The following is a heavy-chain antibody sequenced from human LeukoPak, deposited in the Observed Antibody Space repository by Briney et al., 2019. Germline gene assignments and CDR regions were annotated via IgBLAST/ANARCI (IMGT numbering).Heavy chain of an antibody. CDR1: RYTFTRSG. D-gene: IGHD3-10*01. CDR3: ARGGMVRGVGIYYYYYYGMDV. J-gene: IGHJ6*02. CDR2: ISAYNGNT. Sequence: ASVSASYNPSRYTFTRSGTSWVRQAPRHGRECMRWISAYNGNTNYAQKLQGRITMTIDTSMSTAYLELRSLRSDDTAVYYCARGGMVRGVGIYYYYYYGMDVWGQGTTVPVSS. V-gene: IGHV1-18*01.